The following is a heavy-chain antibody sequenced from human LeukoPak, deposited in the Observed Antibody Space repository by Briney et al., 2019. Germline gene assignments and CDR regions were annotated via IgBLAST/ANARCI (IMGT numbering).Heavy chain of an antibody. CDR3: ARDWGWELLDAFDI. Sequence: PGGSLRLSCAASGFTFSSYSMNWVRQAPGKGLEWVSSISSSSSYIYYADSVKGRFTISRDNAKNSLYLQMNSLRAEDTAVYYCARDWGWELLDAFDIWGQGTMVTVSS. CDR2: ISSSSSYI. J-gene: IGHJ3*02. D-gene: IGHD1-26*01. V-gene: IGHV3-21*01. CDR1: GFTFSSYS.